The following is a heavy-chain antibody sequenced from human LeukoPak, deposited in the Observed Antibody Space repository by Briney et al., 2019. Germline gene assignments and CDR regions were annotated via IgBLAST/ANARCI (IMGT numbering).Heavy chain of an antibody. V-gene: IGHV3-21*01. CDR1: GFTFSSCS. Sequence: GGSLRLSCAASGFTFSSCSMNWVRQAPGKGLEWVSSISSSSSYIYYADSVKGRFTISRDNAKNSLYLQMNSLRAEDTAVYYCARDGYCSGGSCYSWGGYYYYGMDVWGQGTTVTVSS. D-gene: IGHD2-15*01. CDR3: ARDGYCSGGSCYSWGGYYYYGMDV. CDR2: ISSSSSYI. J-gene: IGHJ6*02.